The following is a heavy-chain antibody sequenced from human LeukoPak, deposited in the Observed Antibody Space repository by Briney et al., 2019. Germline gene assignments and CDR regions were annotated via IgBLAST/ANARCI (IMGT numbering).Heavy chain of an antibody. CDR2: IIPVFGTT. CDR3: ASGGDIVGANSFDY. V-gene: IGHV1-69*05. D-gene: IGHD1-26*01. Sequence: SVKVSCKASGGTFIHYSISWVRQAPGQGLEWMGGIIPVFGTTNYAQKFQGRVTITTDESTSTAYLELSSLRSDDTAVYYCASGGDIVGANSFDYWGQGTLVTVSS. J-gene: IGHJ4*02. CDR1: GGTFIHYS.